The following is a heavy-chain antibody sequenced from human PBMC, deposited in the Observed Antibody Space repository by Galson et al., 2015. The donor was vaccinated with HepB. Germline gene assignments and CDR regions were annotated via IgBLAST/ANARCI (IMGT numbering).Heavy chain of an antibody. CDR2: ISYDGSNK. J-gene: IGHJ4*02. Sequence: SLRLSCAASGFTFSSYAMHWVRQAPGKGLEWVAVISYDGSNKYYADSVKGRFTISRDNSKNTLYLQMNSLRAEDTAVYYCARDYRPFQYSSGWYWGQGTLVTVSS. V-gene: IGHV3-30*04. D-gene: IGHD6-19*01. CDR1: GFTFSSYA. CDR3: ARDYRPFQYSSGWY.